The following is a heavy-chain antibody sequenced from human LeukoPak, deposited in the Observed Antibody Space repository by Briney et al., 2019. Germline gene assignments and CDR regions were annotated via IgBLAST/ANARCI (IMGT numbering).Heavy chain of an antibody. Sequence: GGPLGLSCEASGFTFSSYSMNWVRQAPGKGLDWVSSISSSSSYIYYADSVKGRFTISRDNAKNSLYLQMNSLRAEDTAVYYCASSRLPAAKNWIDPWGQGTLVTVSS. J-gene: IGHJ5*02. D-gene: IGHD2-2*01. V-gene: IGHV3-21*01. CDR2: ISSSSSYI. CDR3: ASSRLPAAKNWIDP. CDR1: GFTFSSYS.